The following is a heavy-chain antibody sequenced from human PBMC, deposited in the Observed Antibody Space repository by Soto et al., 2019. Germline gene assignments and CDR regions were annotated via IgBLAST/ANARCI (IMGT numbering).Heavy chain of an antibody. CDR1: GGSFSGYY. CDR3: ARRDYYYYYMTS. CDR2: INHSGST. V-gene: IGHV4-34*01. Sequence: QVQLQQWGAGLLKPSETLSLTCAVYGGSFSGYYWSWIRQPPGKGLEWIGEINHSGSTNYNPSLKSRVTISVDTSKNQFSLKLSSVTAADTAVYYCARRDYYYYYMTSGAKGPRSPSP. J-gene: IGHJ6*03.